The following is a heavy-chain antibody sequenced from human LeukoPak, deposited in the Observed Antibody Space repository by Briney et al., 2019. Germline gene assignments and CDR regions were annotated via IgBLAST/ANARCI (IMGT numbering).Heavy chain of an antibody. CDR1: GGSISSYY. CDR3: ARALNYYDSSGYYGAWFDP. J-gene: IGHJ5*02. V-gene: IGHV4-59*01. D-gene: IGHD3-22*01. CDR2: IYYSGST. Sequence: SETLSLTCTVSGGSISSYYWSWIRQPPGKGLDWIGYIYYSGSTDYNPSLKSRVTISVDTSKNQFSLKLNSVTAADTAVHYCARALNYYDSSGYYGAWFDPWGQGTLVTVSS.